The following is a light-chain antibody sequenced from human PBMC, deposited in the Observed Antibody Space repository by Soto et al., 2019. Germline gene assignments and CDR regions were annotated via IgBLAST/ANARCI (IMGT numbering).Light chain of an antibody. V-gene: IGLV2-8*01. CDR1: SSDVGGYNY. J-gene: IGLJ2*01. CDR3: SSYAGSNNLV. CDR2: EVI. Sequence: QSALTQPPSASGSPGQSVTISCTGTSSDVGGYNYVSWYQQYPGKAPKLMIYEVIKRPSGVPDRFSGSKSGNTASLTVSGLQAEDEADYYCSSYAGSNNLVFGGGTKLTVL.